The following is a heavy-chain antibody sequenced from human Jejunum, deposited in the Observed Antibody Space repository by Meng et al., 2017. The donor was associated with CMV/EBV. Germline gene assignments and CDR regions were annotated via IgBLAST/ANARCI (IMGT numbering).Heavy chain of an antibody. CDR3: GDFEAG. D-gene: IGHD3-3*01. CDR2: INSDGSFT. Sequence: LKISCAASGFTFSSYAMHWVRQAPGKELVWVSSINSDGSFTPCADSVKGRFTVSRDNAKSTVYLQMNSLTVEDAAVYYCGDFEAGWGQGTRVTVSS. J-gene: IGHJ4*02. V-gene: IGHV3-74*01. CDR1: GFTFSSYA.